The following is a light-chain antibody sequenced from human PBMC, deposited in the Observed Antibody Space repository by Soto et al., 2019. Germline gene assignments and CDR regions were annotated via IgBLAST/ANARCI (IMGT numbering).Light chain of an antibody. V-gene: IGKV3-20*01. CDR2: GAS. J-gene: IGKJ2*01. CDR1: QSVSSNY. CDR3: QQYGTSPQT. Sequence: EIVLTQSPGTLSLSPGQRATLSSRASQSVSSNYLAWYQQKPGQAPRLLIHGASSRATAIPDRFSGSGSGTDFTLTISRLEPEDFAMYYCQQYGTSPQTFGQGTKVDIK.